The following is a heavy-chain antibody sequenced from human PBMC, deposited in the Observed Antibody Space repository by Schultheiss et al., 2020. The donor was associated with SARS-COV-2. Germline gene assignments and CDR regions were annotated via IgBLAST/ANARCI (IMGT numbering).Heavy chain of an antibody. CDR1: GFTFSSYA. D-gene: IGHD3-10*01. Sequence: GGSLRLSCAASGFTFSSYAMSWVRQAPGKGLEWVAVISYDGSNKYYADSVKGRFTISRDNSKNTLYLQMNSLRAEDTAVYYCAKDKARYWFSFDYWGQGTLVTVSS. J-gene: IGHJ4*02. V-gene: IGHV3-30*18. CDR3: AKDKARYWFSFDY. CDR2: ISYDGSNK.